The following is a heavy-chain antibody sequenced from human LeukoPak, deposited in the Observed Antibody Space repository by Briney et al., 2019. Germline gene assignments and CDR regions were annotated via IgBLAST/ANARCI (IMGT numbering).Heavy chain of an antibody. D-gene: IGHD2-2*01. Sequence: GGSLRLSCAASGFTFSSYWMSWVRQAPGKGLEWVANIKQDGSEKYYVDSEKGRFTISRDNAKNSLYLQMNSLRAEDTAVYYCAREIVVVPAANNWFDPWGQGTLVTVSS. V-gene: IGHV3-7*04. CDR2: IKQDGSEK. J-gene: IGHJ5*02. CDR1: GFTFSSYW. CDR3: AREIVVVPAANNWFDP.